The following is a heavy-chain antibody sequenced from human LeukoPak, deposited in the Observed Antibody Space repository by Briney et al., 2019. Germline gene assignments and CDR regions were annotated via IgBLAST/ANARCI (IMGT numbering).Heavy chain of an antibody. CDR2: ISSSSSTI. CDR1: GFTFSSYS. J-gene: IGHJ4*02. V-gene: IGHV3-48*01. D-gene: IGHD3-10*01. Sequence: GGSLRLSCAASGFTFSSYSMNWVRQAPGKGLEWVSYISSSSSTIYYADSVKGRFTISRDNAKNSLYLQMNSPRAEDTAVYYCARDQITMVRGAIDYWGQGTLVTVSS. CDR3: ARDQITMVRGAIDY.